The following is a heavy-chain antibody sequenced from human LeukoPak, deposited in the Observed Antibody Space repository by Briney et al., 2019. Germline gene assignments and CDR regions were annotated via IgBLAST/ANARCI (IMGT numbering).Heavy chain of an antibody. CDR1: GLIFGSYG. Sequence: GGSLRLSCAASGLIFGSYGMHWVRQAPGKGLEWVAVTWYDGNKKYYADSVKGRFTISKDNSKNTLYLQMNSLRVEDSAVYYCARDHSTTGTYPADYWGQGTLVTVSS. D-gene: IGHD1-26*01. CDR3: ARDHSTTGTYPADY. CDR2: TWYDGNKK. V-gene: IGHV3-33*01. J-gene: IGHJ4*02.